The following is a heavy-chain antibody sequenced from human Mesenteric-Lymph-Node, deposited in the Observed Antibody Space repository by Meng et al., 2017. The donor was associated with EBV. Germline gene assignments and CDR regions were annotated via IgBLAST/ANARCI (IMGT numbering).Heavy chain of an antibody. CDR2: IDTNTGNP. J-gene: IGHJ4*02. CDR3: ARGLSAAAGTV. D-gene: IGHD6-13*01. Sequence: QMQLVQSGSELKKPGGSLTLSCKASGYTFTNYAMHWVRQAPGQGLEWMGWIDTNTGNPTFAQGFTGRFVFSLDTSVSTAYLQISSLKAEDAAVYYCARGLSAAAGTVWGQGTLVTVSS. V-gene: IGHV7-4-1*02. CDR1: GYTFTNYA.